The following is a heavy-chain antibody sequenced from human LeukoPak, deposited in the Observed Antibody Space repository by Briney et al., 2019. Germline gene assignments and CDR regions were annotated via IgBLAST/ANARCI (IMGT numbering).Heavy chain of an antibody. J-gene: IGHJ4*02. CDR1: GFTFSTYA. CDR2: ISDSGGGT. V-gene: IGHV3-23*01. Sequence: GGSLRLSCAASGFTFSTYAMNWVRQAPWKGLEWVSGISDSGGGTSYADSVRGRFIISRDNSKNTLYLQMNSLRAEDTAVYYCAKDGFESGVGYFDFWGQGTLVSVSS. CDR3: AKDGFESGVGYFDF. D-gene: IGHD2-15*01.